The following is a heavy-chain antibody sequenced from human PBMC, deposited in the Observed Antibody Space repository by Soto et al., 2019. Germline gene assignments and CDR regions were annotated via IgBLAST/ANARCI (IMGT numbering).Heavy chain of an antibody. D-gene: IGHD3-9*01. CDR3: ATKGFDWILPGAFDI. J-gene: IGHJ3*02. CDR1: GYTFTNYG. Sequence: ASVKVSCKASGYTFTNYGIGWVRQAPGQGLEWMGWISAYNDNTEYAQNLQDRVTMTTETSTSTSYMELRSLRSDDTAMYYCATKGFDWILPGAFDIWGQGTMVTVSS. V-gene: IGHV1-18*01. CDR2: ISAYNDNT.